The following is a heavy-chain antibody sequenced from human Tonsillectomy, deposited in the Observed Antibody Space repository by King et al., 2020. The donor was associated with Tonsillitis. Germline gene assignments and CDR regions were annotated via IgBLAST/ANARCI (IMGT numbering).Heavy chain of an antibody. D-gene: IGHD4-17*01. CDR3: ARVNGAKGNAFDI. Sequence: GQLVQSGGGLVQPGGSLRLSCAASEFTFSDYSMNWVRQAPGKGLEWVSYISGSSSTIYYADSVKGRFTISRDNVKNSLYLQMSSLRAEDTAVYYCARVNGAKGNAFDIWGQGTMVTVSS. J-gene: IGHJ3*02. V-gene: IGHV3-48*01. CDR1: EFTFSDYS. CDR2: ISGSSSTI.